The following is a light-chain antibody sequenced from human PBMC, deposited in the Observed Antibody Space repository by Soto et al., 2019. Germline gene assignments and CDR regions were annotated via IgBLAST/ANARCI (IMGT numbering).Light chain of an antibody. CDR3: QQYATSPQT. CDR1: QSVDSRF. CDR2: ATT. V-gene: IGKV3-20*01. J-gene: IGKJ1*01. Sequence: EIVLTQSPGTLSLSPGEGATLSCWTSQSVDSRFLAWFQQKRGQAPRLLIYATTSRAADTPDRFTGSESATHFPLTISRLEPEDHAIYNCQQYATSPQTFGQGTDLEI.